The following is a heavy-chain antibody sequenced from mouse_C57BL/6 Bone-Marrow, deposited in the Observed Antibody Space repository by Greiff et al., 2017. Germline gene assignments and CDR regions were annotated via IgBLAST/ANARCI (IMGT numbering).Heavy chain of an antibody. J-gene: IGHJ3*01. Sequence: DVKLVESGGGLVKPGGSLKLSCAASGFTFSDYGMHWVRQAPEKGLEWVAYISSGSSTIYYADTVKGRFTISRDNATNTLCLQMTSLSSEDTAMYYCARVFYCDYVAWFAYWGQGTLVTVSA. CDR3: ARVFYCDYVAWFAY. V-gene: IGHV5-17*01. D-gene: IGHD2-13*01. CDR1: GFTFSDYG. CDR2: ISSGSSTI.